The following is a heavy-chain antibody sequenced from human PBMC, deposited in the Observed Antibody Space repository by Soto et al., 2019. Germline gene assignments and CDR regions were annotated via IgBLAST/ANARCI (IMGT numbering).Heavy chain of an antibody. CDR2: IYYSGST. D-gene: IGHD1-1*01. Sequence: QVQLQESGPGLVKPSETLSLTCTVSGGSISSYYWRWIRQPPGKGLEWIGYIYYSGSTNYNPSLKSRVTLSVDTSKNQSSLKLSSVTAADTALYYCARRYGYRFDSWGQGTLVTVSS. J-gene: IGHJ4*02. V-gene: IGHV4-59*08. CDR3: ARRYGYRFDS. CDR1: GGSISSYY.